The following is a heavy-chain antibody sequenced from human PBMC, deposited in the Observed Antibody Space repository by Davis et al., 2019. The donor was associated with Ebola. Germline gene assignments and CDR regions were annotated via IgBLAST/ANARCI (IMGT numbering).Heavy chain of an antibody. V-gene: IGHV7-4-1*02. CDR2: INTNTGNP. J-gene: IGHJ3*02. CDR3: ARGHRYSGYDYRYAFDI. Sequence: AASVKVSCKASGYTFTSYAMNWVRQAPGQGLEWMGWINTNTGNPTYAQGFTGRFVFSLDTSVSTAYLQISSLKAEDTAVYYCARGHRYSGYDYRYAFDIWGQGTMVTVSS. D-gene: IGHD5-12*01. CDR1: GYTFTSYA.